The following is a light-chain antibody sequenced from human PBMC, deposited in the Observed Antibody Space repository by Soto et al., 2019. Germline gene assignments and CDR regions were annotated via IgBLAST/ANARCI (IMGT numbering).Light chain of an antibody. CDR2: DAS. CDR3: QQRGNWPVT. CDR1: QSVGSY. V-gene: IGKV3-11*01. J-gene: IGKJ1*01. Sequence: EIVLTQSPATLSLSPGERATLSCRASQSVGSYFAWYQQKPGQAPRLLIYDASNRATGIPARFRGSGSGTDFTLTISSLEPDDFAVYYCQQRGNWPVTFGQGTRVEIK.